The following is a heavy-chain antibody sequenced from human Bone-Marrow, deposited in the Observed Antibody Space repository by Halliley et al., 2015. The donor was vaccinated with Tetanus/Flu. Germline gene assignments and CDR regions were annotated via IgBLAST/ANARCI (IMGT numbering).Heavy chain of an antibody. J-gene: IGHJ4*02. CDR3: AKDRGRSAVVTHYFDF. V-gene: IGHV3-23*01. CDR2: IGGSGDST. Sequence: IGGSGDSTYYADSVKGRFTISRDNSKNTLYLQMDSLTAEDTAVYYCAKDRGRSAVVTHYFDFWGQGTLVTVSS. D-gene: IGHD2-21*02.